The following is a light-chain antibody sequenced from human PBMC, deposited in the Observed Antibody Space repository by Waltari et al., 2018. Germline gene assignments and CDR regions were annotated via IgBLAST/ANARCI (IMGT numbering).Light chain of an antibody. Sequence: EIVLTQSPATLSLSPGERATLSCRASQSVSSYLAWYRHKPGQAPRLLIYDASNRATGIPARFSGSGSGTDFTLTISSLEPEDFAVYYGQQRSNWPLTFGGGTKVEIK. V-gene: IGKV3-11*01. CDR2: DAS. J-gene: IGKJ4*01. CDR1: QSVSSY. CDR3: QQRSNWPLT.